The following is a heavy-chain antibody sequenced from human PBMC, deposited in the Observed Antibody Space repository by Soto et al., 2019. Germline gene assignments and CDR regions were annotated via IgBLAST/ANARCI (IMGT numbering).Heavy chain of an antibody. Sequence: PSQTLSLTCAISGDSVSSNSASWNWIRQSPSRGLEWLGRTYYRSKWYNEYAVSVKSRITIKPDTSKNQFSLQLNSVIPEDTAVYYCAGMQDGALAYWGQGTLVTVYS. CDR3: AGMQDGALAY. CDR1: GDSVSSNSAS. V-gene: IGHV6-1*01. CDR2: TYYRSKWYN. D-gene: IGHD1-26*01. J-gene: IGHJ4*02.